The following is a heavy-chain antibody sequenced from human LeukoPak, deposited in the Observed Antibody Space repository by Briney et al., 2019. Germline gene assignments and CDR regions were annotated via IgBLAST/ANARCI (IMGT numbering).Heavy chain of an antibody. Sequence: SETLSLTCAVSHYSISSPYFWGWIWRPPGKGLEWIGSIYHTGRTNYNPSINSRVTMSLDTSKNQFSLNLNSVTAADTAVYHCARVYSGSTWYYFDYWGQGILVTVSS. J-gene: IGHJ4*02. CDR2: IYHTGRT. D-gene: IGHD5-12*01. CDR3: ARVYSGSTWYYFDY. CDR1: HYSISSPYF. V-gene: IGHV4-38-2*01.